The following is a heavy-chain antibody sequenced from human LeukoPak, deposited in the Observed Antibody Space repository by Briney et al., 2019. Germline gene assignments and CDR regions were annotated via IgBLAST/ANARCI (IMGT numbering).Heavy chain of an antibody. D-gene: IGHD6-19*01. CDR2: INPNSGGT. V-gene: IGHV1-2*02. CDR3: ARDSGCSRAFFAP. Sequence: GASVKVSCKASGYTFTAYYMHWVRQGPGQGLEWMGWINPNSGGTKYAQKFQGRVNMIRDTSNSTAYMELSSLTSDDTAVYYYARDSGCSRAFFAPGGKATLLT. J-gene: IGHJ5*02. CDR1: GYTFTAYY.